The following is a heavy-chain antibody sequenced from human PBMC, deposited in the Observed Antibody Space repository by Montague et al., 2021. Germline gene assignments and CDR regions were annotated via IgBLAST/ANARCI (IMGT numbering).Heavy chain of an antibody. CDR2: ITLDGSST. CDR3: ARNLASAAPGAFDI. V-gene: IGHV3-74*01. CDR1: GFSFSSYW. Sequence: SLRLSCAASGFSFSSYWMHWVRQALGKGLLRASRITLDGSSTTFADSVKGRFTTSRDNAKATLYLQMNSLRVEDTAVYYCARNLASAAPGAFDIWGQGTMVTVSS. J-gene: IGHJ3*02. D-gene: IGHD6-13*01.